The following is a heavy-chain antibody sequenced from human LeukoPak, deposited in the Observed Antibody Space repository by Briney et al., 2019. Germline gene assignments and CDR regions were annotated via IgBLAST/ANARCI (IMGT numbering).Heavy chain of an antibody. J-gene: IGHJ6*03. D-gene: IGHD6-6*01. V-gene: IGHV4-34*01. CDR2: INHSGST. CDR1: GGSFSGYY. CDR3: ARYSSSLIGYMDV. Sequence: ASETLSLTCAVYGGSFSGYYWSWIRQPPGKGLEWIGEINHSGSTNYNPSLKSRVTISVDKSKNQFSLKLSSVTAADTAVYYCARYSSSLIGYMDVWGKGTTVTVSS.